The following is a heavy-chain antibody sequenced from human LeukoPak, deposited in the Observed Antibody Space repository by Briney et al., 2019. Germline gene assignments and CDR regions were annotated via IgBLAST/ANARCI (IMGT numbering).Heavy chain of an antibody. CDR3: ARDREMAGPNWYYYYMDV. D-gene: IGHD1-1*01. CDR1: GGSISSYY. V-gene: IGHV4-59*12. CDR2: IYYSGST. Sequence: PSETLSLTCTVSGGSISSYYWSWIRQPPGKGLEWIGYIYYSGSTNYNPSLKSRVTISVDTSKNQFSLKLSSVTAADTAVYYCARDREMAGPNWYYYYMDVWGKGTTVTVSS. J-gene: IGHJ6*03.